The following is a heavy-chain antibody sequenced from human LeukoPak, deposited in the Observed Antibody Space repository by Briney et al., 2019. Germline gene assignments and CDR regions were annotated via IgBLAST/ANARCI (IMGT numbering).Heavy chain of an antibody. D-gene: IGHD3-9*01. CDR3: ARALYRNYDILTGPTRSNWFDP. CDR1: GYTFTSYA. Sequence: GAPVKVSCTASGYTFTSYAMHWVRQAPGQRLEWMGWINAGNGNTKYSQKFQGRVTITRDTSASTAYMELSSLRSEDTAVYYCARALYRNYDILTGPTRSNWFDPWGQGTLVTVSS. CDR2: INAGNGNT. J-gene: IGHJ5*02. V-gene: IGHV1-3*01.